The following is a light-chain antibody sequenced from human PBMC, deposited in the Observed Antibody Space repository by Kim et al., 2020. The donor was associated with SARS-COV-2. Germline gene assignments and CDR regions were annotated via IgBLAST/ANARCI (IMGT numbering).Light chain of an antibody. Sequence: SPGERATRSCRASQTVCSTCLAWYQQKPGQAPRLLIYSASTRATGIPDRFSGGGSGTDFTLTISRLEPEDFAVYYCQQYGTSPPYTFGQGTKREI. V-gene: IGKV3-20*01. J-gene: IGKJ2*01. CDR1: QTVCSTC. CDR3: QQYGTSPPYT. CDR2: SAS.